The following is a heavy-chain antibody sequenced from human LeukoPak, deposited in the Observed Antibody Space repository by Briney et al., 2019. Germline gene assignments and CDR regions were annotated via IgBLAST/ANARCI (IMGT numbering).Heavy chain of an antibody. CDR3: TVVPAAARVDY. J-gene: IGHJ4*02. Sequence: GGSLRLSCAASGFTFSGSAMHWVRQASGKGLEWVGRIRSKANSYATAYAASVKGRFTTSRDDSKNTAYLQMNSLKTEDTAVYYCTVVPAAARVDYWGQGTLVTVSS. CDR2: IRSKANSYAT. D-gene: IGHD2-2*01. V-gene: IGHV3-73*01. CDR1: GFTFSGSA.